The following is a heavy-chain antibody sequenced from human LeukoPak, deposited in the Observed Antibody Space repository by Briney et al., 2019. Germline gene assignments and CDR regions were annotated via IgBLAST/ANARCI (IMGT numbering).Heavy chain of an antibody. V-gene: IGHV3-30*18. D-gene: IGHD3-22*01. CDR3: AKDQALKDYDSSGYRGIDY. CDR1: GFTFSSYG. Sequence: GGSLRLSCAASGFTFSSYGMHWVRQAPGKGLEWVAVISYDGSNKYYADSVKGRFTISRDNSKNTLYLQMNSLRAEDTAVYYCAKDQALKDYDSSGYRGIDYWGQGTLVTVSS. CDR2: ISYDGSNK. J-gene: IGHJ4*02.